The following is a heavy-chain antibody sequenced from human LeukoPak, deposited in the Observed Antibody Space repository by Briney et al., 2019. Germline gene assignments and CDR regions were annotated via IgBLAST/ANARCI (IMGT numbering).Heavy chain of an antibody. CDR3: AKGDKPVIAMVKFDY. J-gene: IGHJ4*01. D-gene: IGHD5-18*01. Sequence: GGSLRLSCEASGLTFGDYTMHWVRQAPGKGLEWVSLISRNGAATKYADSVRGRFTVSRDNAKNSLYLQMNSLRAEDTAVYYCAKGDKPVIAMVKFDYWGHGTLVTVSS. CDR2: ISRNGAAT. CDR1: GLTFGDYT. V-gene: IGHV3-43*01.